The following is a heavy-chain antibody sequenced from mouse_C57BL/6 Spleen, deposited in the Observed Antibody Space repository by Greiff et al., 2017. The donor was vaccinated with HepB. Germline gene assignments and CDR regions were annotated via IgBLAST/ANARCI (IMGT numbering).Heavy chain of an antibody. D-gene: IGHD2-3*01. V-gene: IGHV7-3*01. J-gene: IGHJ2*01. CDR3: ARHDGYYEDFDY. CDR1: GFTFTDYY. Sequence: EVKLVESGGGLVQPGGSLSLSCAASGFTFTDYYMSWVRQPPGKALEWLGFIRNKANGYTTEYSASVKGRFTISRDNYQSILYLQMNALRAEDSATYYCARHDGYYEDFDYWGQGTTLTVSS. CDR2: IRNKANGYTT.